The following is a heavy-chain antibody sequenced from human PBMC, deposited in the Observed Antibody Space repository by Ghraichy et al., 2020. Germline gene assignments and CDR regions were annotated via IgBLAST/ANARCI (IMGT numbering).Heavy chain of an antibody. Sequence: GESLNISCAASGFTLNSYGMHWVRQAPGKGLEWVAVVSYDGSSKYYADSVKGRFTMSRDKSKNMVYLQMISLRAEDTAVYYCAKDKLWDYYDSRWYFYGMDVWGQGTTVTVSS. V-gene: IGHV3-30*18. CDR1: GFTLNSYG. CDR2: VSYDGSSK. CDR3: AKDKLWDYYDSRWYFYGMDV. J-gene: IGHJ6*02. D-gene: IGHD3-22*01.